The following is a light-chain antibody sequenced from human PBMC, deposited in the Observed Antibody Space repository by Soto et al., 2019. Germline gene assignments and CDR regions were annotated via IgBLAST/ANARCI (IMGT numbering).Light chain of an antibody. V-gene: IGKV1-9*01. Sequence: DIQLTQSPSFLSASVGDRVTITCRASQGMSSYLAWYQQKPGKAPKLLIYGVSTLQSGFPSRFSGSGSGTEFTLTISSLQPEDFASYYCQQLNSYPITFGQGTRLEIK. J-gene: IGKJ5*01. CDR1: QGMSSY. CDR2: GVS. CDR3: QQLNSYPIT.